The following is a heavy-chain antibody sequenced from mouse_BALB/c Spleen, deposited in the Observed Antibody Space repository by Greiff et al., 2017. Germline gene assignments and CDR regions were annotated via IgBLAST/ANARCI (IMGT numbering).Heavy chain of an antibody. CDR3: ARRDVGYYDYAMEY. Sequence: VQLKESGAELVKPGASVKLSCTASGFNIKDTYMHWVKQRPEQGLEWIGRIDPANGNTKYDPKFQGKATITADTSSNTASLQLSSLTSEDTAVYYCARRDVGYYDYAMEYWGQGTSVTVSS. D-gene: IGHD2-3*01. J-gene: IGHJ4*01. CDR1: GFNIKDTY. V-gene: IGHV14-3*02. CDR2: IDPANGNT.